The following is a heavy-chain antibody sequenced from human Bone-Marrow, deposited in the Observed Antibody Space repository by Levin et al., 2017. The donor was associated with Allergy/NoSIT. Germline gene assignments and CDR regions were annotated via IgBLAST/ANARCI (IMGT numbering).Heavy chain of an antibody. V-gene: IGHV4-59*08. D-gene: IGHD6-13*01. CDR3: ARKQPSGAFDI. CDR1: GGSTSSYY. Sequence: SQTLSLPCTVSGGSTSSYYWSWIRQPPGKGLEWIGYIYYSGSTNYNPSLKSRVTISVDTSKNQFSLKLSSVTAADTAMYYCARKQPSGAFDIWGQGTMVTVSS. CDR2: IYYSGST. J-gene: IGHJ3*02.